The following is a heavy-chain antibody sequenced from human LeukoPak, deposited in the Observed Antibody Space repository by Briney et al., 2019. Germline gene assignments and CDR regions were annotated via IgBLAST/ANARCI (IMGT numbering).Heavy chain of an antibody. CDR3: IVFGDSNH. Sequence: GGSLRLSCAASGLTGSHNYVSWVRQAPEKGLEWVSAIHTSGDTCYADSVKGRFTISRDTSKNTLYLQINSLRVEDTAVYYCIVFGDSNHWGQGTQVTVSS. CDR1: GLTGSHNY. D-gene: IGHD4-17*01. J-gene: IGHJ5*02. V-gene: IGHV3-53*01. CDR2: IHTSGDT.